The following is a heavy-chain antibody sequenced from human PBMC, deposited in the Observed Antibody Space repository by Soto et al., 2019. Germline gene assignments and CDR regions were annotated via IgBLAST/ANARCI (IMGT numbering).Heavy chain of an antibody. CDR1: GGSFSGYY. Sequence: SETLSLTGAVYGGSFSGYYWSWIRQPPGKGLEWIGEINHSGSTNYNPSLKSRVTISVDTSKNQFSLKLSSVTAADTAVYYCARTGNYYDSSGYLHWGQGTLVTVSS. D-gene: IGHD3-22*01. CDR2: INHSGST. V-gene: IGHV4-34*01. J-gene: IGHJ4*02. CDR3: ARTGNYYDSSGYLH.